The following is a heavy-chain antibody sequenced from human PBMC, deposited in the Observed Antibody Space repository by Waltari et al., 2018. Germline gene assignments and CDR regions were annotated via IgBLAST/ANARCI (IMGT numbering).Heavy chain of an antibody. CDR3: ARGANFWSRFSYWYMDV. V-gene: IGHV4-59*01. J-gene: IGHJ6*03. CDR1: GGSLTGYS. D-gene: IGHD3-3*01. Sequence: QVQLQESGPGLVKPSETLSLTCSVSGGSLTGYSWSWIRQSPGMGLEWIGYIYYTGTPNNTPSLKSRVTLSLDTSKTQFSLKLNSVTAADTAVYYCARGANFWSRFSYWYMDVWGKGTPVTISS. CDR2: IYYTGTP.